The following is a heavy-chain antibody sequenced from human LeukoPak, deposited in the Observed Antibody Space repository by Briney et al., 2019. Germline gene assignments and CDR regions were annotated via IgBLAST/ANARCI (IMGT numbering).Heavy chain of an antibody. V-gene: IGHV4-34*01. CDR3: ARAVIVVVPAARRGFYYYGMDV. Sequence: SETLSLTCAVYGGSLSGYYWSWIRQPPGKGLEWIGEINHSGSTNYNPSLKSRVTISVDTSKNQFSLKLSSVTAADTAVYYCARAVIVVVPAARRGFYYYGMDVWGKGTTVTVSS. CDR2: INHSGST. CDR1: GGSLSGYY. D-gene: IGHD2-2*01. J-gene: IGHJ6*04.